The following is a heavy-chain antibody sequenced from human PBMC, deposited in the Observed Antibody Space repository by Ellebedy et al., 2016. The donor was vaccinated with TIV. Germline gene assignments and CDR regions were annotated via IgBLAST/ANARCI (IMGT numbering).Heavy chain of an antibody. V-gene: IGHV3-30*03. CDR3: ARGSLFLEWLLSGINWFGP. CDR1: GFTFMSYG. D-gene: IGHD3-3*01. J-gene: IGHJ5*02. CDR2: VSFDGGNK. Sequence: GGSLRLXXAASGFTFMSYGMHWIRQAPGKGLEWVAVVSFDGGNKRYADSVKGRFHISRDNSKKTLYLEMNSLRPEDTAMYYCARGSLFLEWLLSGINWFGPWGLGTLVTVSS.